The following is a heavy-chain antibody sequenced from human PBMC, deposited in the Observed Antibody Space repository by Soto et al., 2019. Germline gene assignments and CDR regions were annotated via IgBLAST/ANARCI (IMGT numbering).Heavy chain of an antibody. CDR1: GGSVSNGSYY. CDR2: IYYSGST. V-gene: IGHV4-61*01. D-gene: IGHD1-20*01. CDR3: ARGVGGYNWNDGGFDP. Sequence: QVQLQESGPGLVKPSETLSLTCTVSGGSVSNGSYYWRWIRQPPGKGLEWIGYIYYSGSTNYNPSLKSRVTISVDTSKNQFSLKLSSVHDADTAVYYCARGVGGYNWNDGGFDPWGQGTLVTVSS. J-gene: IGHJ5*02.